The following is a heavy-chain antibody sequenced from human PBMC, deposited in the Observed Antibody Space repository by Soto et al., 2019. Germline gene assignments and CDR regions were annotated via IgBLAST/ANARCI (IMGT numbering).Heavy chain of an antibody. CDR3: ARGGHVLVVTAALDY. Sequence: QVQLMQSGAEVKKPGASVKVSCKASGDTFTEYYIHWVRQAPGQGLEWMGTVNPSGGHTTYAQHFLGRVTRTRDKSTSTLYMELTSLTSVDTAVSYCARGGHVLVVTAALDYWGQGTLVTVSS. CDR2: VNPSGGHT. CDR1: GDTFTEYY. J-gene: IGHJ4*02. D-gene: IGHD2-21*02. V-gene: IGHV1-46*01.